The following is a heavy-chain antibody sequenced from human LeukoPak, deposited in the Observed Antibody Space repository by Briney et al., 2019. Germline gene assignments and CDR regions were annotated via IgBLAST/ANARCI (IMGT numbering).Heavy chain of an antibody. CDR1: GFTFGDYA. V-gene: IGHV3-49*04. CDR2: IRSKAYGGTT. Sequence: GGSLRLSCTASGFTFGDYAMSWVRQAPGKGLEWVGFIRSKAYGGTTEYAASVKGRFTISRDDSKNIAYLQMNSLKTEDTAVYYCTREDCSSTSCYSDYWGQGTLVTVSS. D-gene: IGHD2-2*01. J-gene: IGHJ4*02. CDR3: TREDCSSTSCYSDY.